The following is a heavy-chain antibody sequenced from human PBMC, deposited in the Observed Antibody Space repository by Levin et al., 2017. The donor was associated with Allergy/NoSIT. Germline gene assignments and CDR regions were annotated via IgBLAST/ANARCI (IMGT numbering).Heavy chain of an antibody. CDR2: ISPGGSDT. Sequence: GASVKVSCKGSGYSFTNYWIGWVRQTPGKGLEWMGIISPGGSDTRYSPSFRGQVTISADKSISTAFLQLSSLKSSDTGIYFCARGYCSGGSCNSDYYYYYGMAVWGQGTTFTVSS. CDR1: GYSFTNYW. CDR3: ARGYCSGGSCNSDYYYYYGMAV. V-gene: IGHV5-51*03. D-gene: IGHD2-15*01. J-gene: IGHJ6*02.